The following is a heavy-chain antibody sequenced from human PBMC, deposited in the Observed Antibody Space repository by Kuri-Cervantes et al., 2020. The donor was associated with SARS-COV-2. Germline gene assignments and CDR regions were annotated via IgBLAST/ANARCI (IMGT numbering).Heavy chain of an antibody. CDR2: IYYSGST. Sequence: GSLRLSCTVSGGSISSSSYYWGWIRQPPGKGLAWIGSIYYSGSTYYNPSLKSRVTISVDKSKNQFSLKLSSVTAADTAVYYCAGFLKGIVGGKKYYFDYWGQGTMVTVSS. D-gene: IGHD3-16*01. CDR1: GGSISSSSYY. CDR3: AGFLKGIVGGKKYYFDY. J-gene: IGHJ4*02. V-gene: IGHV4-39*07.